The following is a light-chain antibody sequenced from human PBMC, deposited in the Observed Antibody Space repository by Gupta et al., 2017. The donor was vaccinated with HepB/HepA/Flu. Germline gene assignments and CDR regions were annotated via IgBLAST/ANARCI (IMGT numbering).Light chain of an antibody. V-gene: IGKV4-1*01. CDR3: QQYYTSPCS. Sequence: DIVMTQSPDSLAVSLGERATLNCKSSQSVLYSSNNKNYLAWYQQKPGQPPKLLVYWASTRESGVPDRFSGRGSGTDFTLTISSLQAEDVAVYYCQQYYTSPCSFGQGTKLEIK. J-gene: IGKJ2*04. CDR1: QSVLYSSNNKNY. CDR2: WAS.